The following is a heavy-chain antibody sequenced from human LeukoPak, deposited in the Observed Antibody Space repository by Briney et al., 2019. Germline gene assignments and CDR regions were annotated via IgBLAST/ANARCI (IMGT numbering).Heavy chain of an antibody. CDR1: GFTFSSYG. Sequence: PAGSLRLSCAAAGFTFSSYGMHWDRQAPGKGLEWVAVTLYEVSNKYYADSVKGPFTISRDTSKNTLYMQMTGLRAEDTAVYSCARGPLYSSSWYGVDYWGQGTLVTVSS. CDR2: TLYEVSNK. CDR3: ARGPLYSSSWYGVDY. J-gene: IGHJ4*02. D-gene: IGHD6-13*01. V-gene: IGHV3-33*01.